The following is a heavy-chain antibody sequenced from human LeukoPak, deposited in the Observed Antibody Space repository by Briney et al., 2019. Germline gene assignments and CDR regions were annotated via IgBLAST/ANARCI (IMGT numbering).Heavy chain of an antibody. V-gene: IGHV1-46*01. CDR2: INPSGGST. CDR1: GYTFTSYY. D-gene: IGHD3-10*01. J-gene: IGHJ4*02. CDR3: AREVLLWFGETGAFDY. Sequence: ASVKVSCKASGYTFTSYYMHWVRQAPGQGLEWMGIINPSGGSTSYAQKFQGRVTMTTDTSTSTAYMELRSLRSDDTAVYYCAREVLLWFGETGAFDYWGQGTLVTVSS.